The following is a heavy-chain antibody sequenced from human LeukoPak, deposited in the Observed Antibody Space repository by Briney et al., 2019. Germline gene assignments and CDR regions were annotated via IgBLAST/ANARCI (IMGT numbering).Heavy chain of an antibody. CDR3: ASWYSSSASPSDY. Sequence: SETLSLTCAVYGGSFSGYYWSWIRQPPGKGLEWIEEINHSGSTNYNPSPKSRVTISVDTSKNQFSLKLSSVTAADTAVYYCASWYSSSASPSDYWGQGTLVTVSS. CDR2: INHSGST. CDR1: GGSFSGYY. D-gene: IGHD6-13*01. V-gene: IGHV4-34*01. J-gene: IGHJ4*02.